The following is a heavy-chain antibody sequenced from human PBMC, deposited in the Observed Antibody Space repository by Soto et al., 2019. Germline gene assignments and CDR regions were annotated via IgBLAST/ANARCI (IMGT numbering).Heavy chain of an antibody. Sequence: GASVKVSCKASGYTFTSYGISWVRQAPGQGLEWMGWISAYNGNTNYAQKLQGRVTMTTDTSTSTAYMELRSLRSDDTAAYYCARSKLGGDQANLLDCWSQRAPVTGSS. V-gene: IGHV1-18*01. CDR1: GYTFTSYG. CDR3: ARSKLGGDQANLLDC. J-gene: IGHJ4*02. D-gene: IGHD4-17*01. CDR2: ISAYNGNT.